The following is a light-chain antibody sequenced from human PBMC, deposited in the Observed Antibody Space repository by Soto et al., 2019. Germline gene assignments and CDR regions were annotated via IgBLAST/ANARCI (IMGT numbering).Light chain of an antibody. V-gene: IGKV3-20*01. CDR2: GSS. Sequence: EIVLTQSPGTLSLSPGERATLSCRASQTFSTSYLAWYQQKPGQAPRLLIYGSSSRATGIPDRFSGHGSGTEFTLTVSSLQSEDFALYFCHQYDYWPFTFGGGTKVDIK. CDR3: HQYDYWPFT. CDR1: QTFSTSY. J-gene: IGKJ4*01.